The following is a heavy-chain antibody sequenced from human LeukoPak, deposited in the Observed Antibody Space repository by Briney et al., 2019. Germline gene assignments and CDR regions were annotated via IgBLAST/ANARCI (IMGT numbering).Heavy chain of an antibody. Sequence: PSETLSLTCTVSGGSISSSSYYWGWIRQPPGKRLEWIGSIYYSGSTYYNPSLKSRVTISVDTSRNQFSLKLSSVTAADTAVYYCARRKRDGYNWYFDYWGQGTLVTVSS. V-gene: IGHV4-39*01. CDR1: GGSISSSSYY. CDR3: ARRKRDGYNWYFDY. D-gene: IGHD5-24*01. J-gene: IGHJ4*02. CDR2: IYYSGST.